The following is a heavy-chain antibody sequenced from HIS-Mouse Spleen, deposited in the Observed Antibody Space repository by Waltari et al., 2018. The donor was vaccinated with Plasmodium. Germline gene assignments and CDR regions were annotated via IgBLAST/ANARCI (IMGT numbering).Heavy chain of an antibody. V-gene: IGHV3-7*01. CDR1: GFPFSSYV. CDR2: IKQDGSEK. Sequence: EVQLVESGGGLVQPGGSLRLSCAASGFPFSSYVLSWVRQAHGKGLEWVANIKQDGSEKYYVDSVKGRFTISRDNAKNSLYLQMNSLRAEDTAVYYCASSWYWYFDLWGRGTLVTVSS. CDR3: ASSWYWYFDL. D-gene: IGHD6-13*01. J-gene: IGHJ2*01.